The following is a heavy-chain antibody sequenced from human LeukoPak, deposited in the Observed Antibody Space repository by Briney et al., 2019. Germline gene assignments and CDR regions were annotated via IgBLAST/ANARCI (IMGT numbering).Heavy chain of an antibody. CDR1: GFTFSGYW. V-gene: IGHV3-7*05. CDR2: IKQDGSDK. J-gene: IGHJ6*02. D-gene: IGHD2-15*01. Sequence: PGGSLRLSCKASGFTFSGYWMTWVRQAPRKGLEWVANIKQDGSDKYYVDSVNGRFTISRDNAKNSLYLQMNSLRAEDTAVYYCGRVAATFYFDGMDVWGQGTTVTVSS. CDR3: GRVAATFYFDGMDV.